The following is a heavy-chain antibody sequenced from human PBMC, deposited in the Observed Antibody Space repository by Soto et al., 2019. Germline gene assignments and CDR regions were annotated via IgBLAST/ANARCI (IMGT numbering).Heavy chain of an antibody. CDR2: IYYSGST. CDR3: ARGPRHDILTGYSYYFDY. J-gene: IGHJ4*02. D-gene: IGHD3-9*01. CDR1: GGSLSTYY. Sequence: SETLSLTCTVSGGSLSTYYWSWIRQPPGKGLEWIGYIYYSGSTNYNPSLRSRVTISADTSKDQFSLKLRSVTAADTAVYYCARGPRHDILTGYSYYFDYWGQGTLVTVSS. V-gene: IGHV4-59*01.